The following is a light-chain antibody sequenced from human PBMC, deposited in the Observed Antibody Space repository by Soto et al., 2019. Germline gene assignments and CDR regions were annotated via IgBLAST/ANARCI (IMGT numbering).Light chain of an antibody. Sequence: QTVVTQEPSLTVSPGGTVTLTCASSTGAVTTGNYPSWFQQKPGQAPTTLIYTTNSRHSWTPARFSGSLLGGKAALTLSGVQPEDEAVYYCLLYYGGAHLVFGGGTKVTVL. CDR1: TGAVTTGNY. CDR2: TTN. J-gene: IGLJ2*01. CDR3: LLYYGGAHLV. V-gene: IGLV7-43*01.